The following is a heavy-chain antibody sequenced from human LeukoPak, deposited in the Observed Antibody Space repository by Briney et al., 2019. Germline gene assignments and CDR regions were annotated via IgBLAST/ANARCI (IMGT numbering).Heavy chain of an antibody. CDR1: GFTFSSYS. CDR2: ISSSSSYI. J-gene: IGHJ4*02. CDR3: ARDRAYSSSCFDY. D-gene: IGHD6-13*01. V-gene: IGHV3-21*01. Sequence: PGGSLRLSCAASGFTFSSYSMNWVRQAPGKGLEWVSSISSSSSYIYYADSVKGRFTISRDNAKNSLYLQMNSLRAEDTAVYYCARDRAYSSSCFDYWGQGTLVTVSS.